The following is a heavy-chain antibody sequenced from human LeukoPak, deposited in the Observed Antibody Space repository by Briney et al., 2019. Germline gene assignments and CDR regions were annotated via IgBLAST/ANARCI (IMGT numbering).Heavy chain of an antibody. CDR2: IRYDGSNK. D-gene: IGHD3-22*01. Sequence: GGSLRLSCAASGFTFSSYGMHWVRQAPGKGLEWVAFIRYDGSNKYYADSVKGRFTISRDNSKNTLYLQMNSLRAEDTAVYYCAKSGSSYDSSGYYLEGYFDYWDQGTLVTVSS. CDR3: AKSGSSYDSSGYYLEGYFDY. V-gene: IGHV3-30*02. CDR1: GFTFSSYG. J-gene: IGHJ4*02.